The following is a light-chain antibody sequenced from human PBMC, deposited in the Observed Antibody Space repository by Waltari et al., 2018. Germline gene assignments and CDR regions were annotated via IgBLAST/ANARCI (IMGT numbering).Light chain of an antibody. V-gene: IGKV3-15*01. J-gene: IGKJ4*01. CDR3: QQYNKWPPLT. CDR1: QNIHDN. Sequence: LMTPSPAPLSASPGASVTLSCRASQNIHDNLAWYQQKPGQAPRLLIYGASTRATDIPARFRGSGSGTEFTLTINSLQSEDLGIYYCQQYNKWPPLTFGGGTKVEIK. CDR2: GAS.